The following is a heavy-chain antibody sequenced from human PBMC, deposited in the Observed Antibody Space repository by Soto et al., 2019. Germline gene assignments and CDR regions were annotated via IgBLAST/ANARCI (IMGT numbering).Heavy chain of an antibody. CDR3: ARQSYGDLRLYYYYYMDV. CDR2: INAGNGNT. V-gene: IGHV1-3*01. J-gene: IGHJ6*03. Sequence: QVQLVQSGAEVKKPGASVKVSCKASGYTFTSYAMHWVRQAPGQRLEWTGWINAGNGNTKYSQKFQGRVTITRDTSASTAYMELSSLRSEDTAVYYCARQSYGDLRLYYYYYMDVWGKGTTVTVSS. D-gene: IGHD4-17*01. CDR1: GYTFTSYA.